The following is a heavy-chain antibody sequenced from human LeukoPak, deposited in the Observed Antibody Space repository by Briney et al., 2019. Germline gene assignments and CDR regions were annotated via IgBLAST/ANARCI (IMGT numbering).Heavy chain of an antibody. CDR1: GFAFSNYA. J-gene: IGHJ4*02. CDR3: SAYFDY. Sequence: GGSLRLSCAASGFAFSNYAMNWVRQAPGKGLEWVSGISISGGNTFYADSVKGRFTISRDDSKNTLYLAINSLRAEDTAVYYCSAYFDYWGQGILVTVSS. V-gene: IGHV3-23*01. CDR2: ISISGGNT.